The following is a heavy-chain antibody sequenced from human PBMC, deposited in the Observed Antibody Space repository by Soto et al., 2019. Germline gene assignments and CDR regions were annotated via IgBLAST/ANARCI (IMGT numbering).Heavy chain of an antibody. V-gene: IGHV1-3*01. CDR3: ARGGSLYWYFDL. J-gene: IGHJ2*01. CDR2: INAGNGNT. CDR1: GYTFTSYA. D-gene: IGHD1-26*01. Sequence: ASVKVSCKASGYTFTSYAMHWVHQAPGQRLEWMGWINAGNGNTKYSQKFQGRVTITRDTSASTAYMELSSLRSEDTAVYYCARGGSLYWYFDLWGRGTLVTVS.